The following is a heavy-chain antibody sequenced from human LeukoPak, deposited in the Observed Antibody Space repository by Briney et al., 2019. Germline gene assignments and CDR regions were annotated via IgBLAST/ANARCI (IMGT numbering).Heavy chain of an antibody. CDR3: ARGDSYGYRY. D-gene: IGHD5-18*01. Sequence: GASVKVSCKASGGTFSTYAISWVRQAPGQGLEWMGGIIPIFGTANYAQKFQGRVTITTDESTSTAYMELSSLRSEDTAVYYCARGDSYGYRYWGQGTLVTVSS. J-gene: IGHJ4*02. V-gene: IGHV1-69*05. CDR1: GGTFSTYA. CDR2: IIPIFGTA.